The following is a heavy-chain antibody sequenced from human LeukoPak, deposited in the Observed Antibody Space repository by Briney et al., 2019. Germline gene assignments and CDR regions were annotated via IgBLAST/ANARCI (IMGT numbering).Heavy chain of an antibody. V-gene: IGHV3-30-3*01. CDR3: AREHVDFWSGDDYFQH. J-gene: IGHJ1*01. D-gene: IGHD3-3*01. Sequence: GSLRLSCAASGFTFSSYAMHWVRQAPGRGLEWVAVISYDGSNKYYADSVKGRFTISRDNSKNTLYLQMNSLRAEDTAVYYCAREHVDFWSGDDYFQHWGQGTLVTVSS. CDR1: GFTFSSYA. CDR2: ISYDGSNK.